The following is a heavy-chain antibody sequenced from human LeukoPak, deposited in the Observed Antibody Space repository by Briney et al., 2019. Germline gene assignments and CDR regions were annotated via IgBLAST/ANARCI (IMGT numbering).Heavy chain of an antibody. Sequence: GGSLKISCKGSGYNFPNYWIAWVRQMPGKGLEWLGIIYPGDSTTRYSPSLQGQVTVSADKSINTAYLQWSSLKASDTAMYYCARRSTHDAFDFWGQGTMVTVSS. V-gene: IGHV5-51*01. CDR2: IYPGDSTT. CDR3: ARRSTHDAFDF. CDR1: GYNFPNYW. J-gene: IGHJ3*01.